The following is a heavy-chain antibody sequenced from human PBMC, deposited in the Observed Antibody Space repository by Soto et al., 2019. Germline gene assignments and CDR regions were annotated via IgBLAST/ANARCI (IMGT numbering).Heavy chain of an antibody. Sequence: ASVKVSCKASGFTFTSSAVQWVRQARGQRLEWIGWIVVGSGNTNYAQKFQERVTITRDMSTSTAYMELSGLRSEDTAVYYCATHLELRQHDAFDIWGQGTMVTV. J-gene: IGHJ3*02. CDR2: IVVGSGNT. CDR1: GFTFTSSA. V-gene: IGHV1-58*01. D-gene: IGHD1-7*01. CDR3: ATHLELRQHDAFDI.